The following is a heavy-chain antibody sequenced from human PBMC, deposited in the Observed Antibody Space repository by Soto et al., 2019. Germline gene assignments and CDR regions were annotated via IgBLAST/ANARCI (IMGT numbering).Heavy chain of an antibody. CDR1: GFTFSSYW. V-gene: IGHV3-7*01. J-gene: IGHJ4*02. Sequence: GGSLRLSCAASGFTFSSYWMSWVRQAPGKGLEWVANIKQDGSEKYYVDSVKGRFTISRDNAKNSLYLQMNSLRSEDTAVYYCARVPRQLLWFGGTNYFDYWGQGTLVTVSS. CDR2: IKQDGSEK. CDR3: ARVPRQLLWFGGTNYFDY. D-gene: IGHD3-10*01.